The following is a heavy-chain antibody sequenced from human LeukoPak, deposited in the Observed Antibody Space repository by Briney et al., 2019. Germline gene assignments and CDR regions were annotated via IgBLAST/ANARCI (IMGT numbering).Heavy chain of an antibody. CDR2: ISSSGSTI. D-gene: IGHD6-13*01. CDR3: ARSSSWYLF. J-gene: IGHJ4*02. Sequence: PGGTLRLSCAASGFTFSSYEMNWVRQAPGKGLEWVSNISSSGSTIYYADSGKGRFTISRDNAKNSLYLQMNSLRAEDTAVYYCARSSSWYLFWGQGTLVTVSS. V-gene: IGHV3-48*03. CDR1: GFTFSSYE.